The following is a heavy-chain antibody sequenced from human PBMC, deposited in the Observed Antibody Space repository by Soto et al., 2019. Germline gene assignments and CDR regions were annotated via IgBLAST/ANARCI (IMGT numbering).Heavy chain of an antibody. V-gene: IGHV1-18*01. CDR2: ISAYNGNT. J-gene: IGHJ4*02. CDR3: ARGTRFLEWLFLFDY. D-gene: IGHD3-3*01. Sequence: ASVKVSCKASGYTFTSYGISWVRQAPGQGLEWMGWISAYNGNTNYAQKLQGRVTMTTDTSTSTAYMELRSLRSDDTAVYYCARGTRFLEWLFLFDYWGQGTLVTVSS. CDR1: GYTFTSYG.